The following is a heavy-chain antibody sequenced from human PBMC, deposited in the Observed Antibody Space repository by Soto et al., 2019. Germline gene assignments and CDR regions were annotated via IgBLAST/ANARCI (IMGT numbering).Heavy chain of an antibody. J-gene: IGHJ3*02. CDR1: GYTFTSYD. V-gene: IGHV1-8*01. CDR2: MNPNSGNT. CDR3: ATWAGSVVVAANGGVENDAFDI. D-gene: IGHD2-15*01. Sequence: ASVKVSFKASGYTFTSYDINWLRQATGQGLEWMGWMNPNSGNTGYAQKFQGRVTMTRNTSISTAYMELSSLRSEDTAVYYCATWAGSVVVAANGGVENDAFDIWGQGTMVTVSS.